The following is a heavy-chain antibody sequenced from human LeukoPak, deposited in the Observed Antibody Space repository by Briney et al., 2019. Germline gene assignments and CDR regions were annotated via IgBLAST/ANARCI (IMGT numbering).Heavy chain of an antibody. D-gene: IGHD7-27*01. J-gene: IGHJ4*02. CDR3: ASRKLGNDY. CDR2: IYHTGST. CDR1: GGSVSDYY. Sequence: SSETLSLTCTISGGSVSDYYWSWIRQSPGKGLEWIGYIYHTGSTSYSPSLKSRVTISADTSQNQFSLKLSSVTAADTAAYYCASRKLGNDYWGQGTLVTVSS. V-gene: IGHV4-59*02.